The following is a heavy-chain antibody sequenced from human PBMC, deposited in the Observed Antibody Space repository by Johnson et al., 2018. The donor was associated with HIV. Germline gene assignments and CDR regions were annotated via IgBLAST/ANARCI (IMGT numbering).Heavy chain of an antibody. Sequence: VQLVESGGGLVQPGGSLRLSCAASGFTVSSNYMSWVRQAPGKGLEWVAVISFDGSNKYYADSVTGRFTISRDNSKNTLYLQMNSLRAEDTTVYYCAKDDLRDTGAFDIWGQGTMVTVSS. CDR2: ISFDGSNK. CDR1: GFTVSSNY. J-gene: IGHJ3*02. D-gene: IGHD2-8*02. CDR3: AKDDLRDTGAFDI. V-gene: IGHV3-30*18.